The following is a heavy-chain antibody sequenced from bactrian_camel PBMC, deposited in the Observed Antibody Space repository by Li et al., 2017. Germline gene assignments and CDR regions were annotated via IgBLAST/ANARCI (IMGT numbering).Heavy chain of an antibody. CDR1: GFTFSSYW. D-gene: IGHD6*01. CDR3: AADLPGGGSWCPRIGFGY. Sequence: QLVESGGGLVQPGGSLRLSCATSGFTFSSYWLYWVRQAPGKEREKVSTITNEGFINYADNVSGRFTISQDKSKDTLCLQMNNLKTEDTAVYYCAADLPGGGSWCPRIGFGYWGQGTQVTVS. J-gene: IGHJ6*01. CDR2: ITNEGFI. V-gene: IGHV3S1*01.